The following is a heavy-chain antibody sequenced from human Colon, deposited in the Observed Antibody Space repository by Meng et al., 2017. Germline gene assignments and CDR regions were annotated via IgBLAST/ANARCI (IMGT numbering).Heavy chain of an antibody. CDR3: ARETRTVATGNNYYYAVDV. V-gene: IGHV1-69*04. Sequence: SSVKVSCKASGGTVNTYSISWVRQAPGQGLEWMGRIIPTLGITNYAQKFQGRVTISADSSTNTAWLEVSSLRSEDTAVYYCARETRTVATGNNYYYAVDVWGQGTTVTVSS. J-gene: IGHJ6*01. CDR2: IIPTLGIT. CDR1: GGTVNTYS. D-gene: IGHD4-23*01.